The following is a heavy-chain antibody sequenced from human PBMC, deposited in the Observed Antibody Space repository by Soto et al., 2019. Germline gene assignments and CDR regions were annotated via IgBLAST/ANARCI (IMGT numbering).Heavy chain of an antibody. V-gene: IGHV4-59*03. Sequence: SETLSLTCTVSGGSISPYYWSWIRQTPGNGLEWIAYIYYSGSTNYNPSLKSRVTFTGDTSLNTAYMELSSQRSDDTAMFYCASGRYDASGYFDYWGQGTLVTVSS. CDR2: IYYSGST. J-gene: IGHJ4*02. D-gene: IGHD3-22*01. CDR1: GGSISPYY. CDR3: ASGRYDASGYFDY.